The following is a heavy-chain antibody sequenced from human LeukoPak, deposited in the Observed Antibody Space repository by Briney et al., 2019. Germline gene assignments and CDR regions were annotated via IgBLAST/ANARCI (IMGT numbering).Heavy chain of an antibody. D-gene: IGHD6-19*01. CDR2: INPNSGGT. J-gene: IGHJ4*02. Sequence: EASVKVSCKASGYTFTSYYMHWVRQAPGQGLEWTGWINPNSGGTNYAQKFQGRVTMTRDTSISTAYMELSRLRSDDTAVYYCANTLYSSGWAYFDYWGQGTLVTVSS. CDR1: GYTFTSYY. V-gene: IGHV1-2*02. CDR3: ANTLYSSGWAYFDY.